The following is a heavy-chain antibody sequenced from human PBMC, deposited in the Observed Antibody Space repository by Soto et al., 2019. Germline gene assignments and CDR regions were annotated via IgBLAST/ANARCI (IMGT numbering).Heavy chain of an antibody. V-gene: IGHV1-69*08. CDR1: EGTFTSYS. CDR3: TKDGLGPTRRYFAF. J-gene: IGHJ4*02. Sequence: QVQLVQSGAEVKKPGSSVKVSCQASEGTFTSYSITWVRQAPGQGLEWVGRVIPVLKTADYAQKFQGRITITADKSTNTAYMELSSLTPEDTAVYYCTKDGLGPTRRYFAFWGQGTLVTVSS. D-gene: IGHD1-26*01. CDR2: VIPVLKTA.